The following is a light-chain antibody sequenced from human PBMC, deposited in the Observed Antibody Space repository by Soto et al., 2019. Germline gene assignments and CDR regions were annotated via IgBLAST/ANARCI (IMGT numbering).Light chain of an antibody. CDR2: GNS. V-gene: IGLV1-40*01. CDR3: QSYDSSLSGWV. Sequence: QSVLTQPPSASGVPGQRVTISCTGSSSNIGAGYDVHWYQQLPGTAPKLLIYGNSNRPSGVPDRFSGSKSGTSASLAITGLQAEDEADYYCQSYDSSLSGWVFGGGTKVTVL. CDR1: SSNIGAGYD. J-gene: IGLJ3*02.